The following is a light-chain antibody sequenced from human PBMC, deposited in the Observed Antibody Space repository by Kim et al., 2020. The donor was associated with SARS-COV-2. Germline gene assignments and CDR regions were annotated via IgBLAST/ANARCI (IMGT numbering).Light chain of an antibody. CDR2: GKN. CDR3: NSRDSSGNVV. V-gene: IGLV3-19*01. Sequence: SSELTQDPAVSVALGQTVRITCQGDSLRSYYASWYQQKPGQAPVLVIYGKNNRPSGIPDRFSGSTSGNTASLTITGAQAEDEADYYCNSRDSSGNVVFGRGTQLTVL. CDR1: SLRSYY. J-gene: IGLJ2*01.